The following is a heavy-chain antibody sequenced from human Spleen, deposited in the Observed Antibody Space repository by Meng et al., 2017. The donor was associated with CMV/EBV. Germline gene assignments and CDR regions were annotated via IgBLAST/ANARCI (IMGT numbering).Heavy chain of an antibody. CDR3: ARDKYPYTAMDTNWFDS. CDR1: GFTFSSYA. V-gene: IGHV3-30-3*01. D-gene: IGHD5-18*01. CDR2: VSYDGYDK. Sequence: GGSLRLSCAASGFTFSSYAMHWVRQAPGQGLQWVALVSYDGYDKYYADSVKGRFTISRDNAKNSLYLQMNSLRGEDTAMYYCARDKYPYTAMDTNWFDSWGQGTLVTVSS. J-gene: IGHJ5*01.